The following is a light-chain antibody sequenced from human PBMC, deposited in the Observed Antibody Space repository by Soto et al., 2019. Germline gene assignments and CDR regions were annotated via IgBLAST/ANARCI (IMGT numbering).Light chain of an antibody. V-gene: IGKV3-11*01. CDR3: QQLSNWPRLT. Sequence: EIVLTQSPATLSLSPGERATLSCRASQSVSSYLAWYQQKPGQAPRLLIYDASNRATGIPARFSGSGSGTAFTLTISSLDPEDFAVYYCQQLSNWPRLTFGGGTKVEIK. CDR2: DAS. J-gene: IGKJ4*01. CDR1: QSVSSY.